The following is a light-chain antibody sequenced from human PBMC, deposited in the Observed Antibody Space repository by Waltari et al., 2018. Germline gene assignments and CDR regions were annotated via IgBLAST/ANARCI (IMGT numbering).Light chain of an antibody. J-gene: IGKJ1*01. CDR3: MQALQTPWT. Sequence: DIVMTQSPLSLPVTPGEPASISCRSSQSHLPSNGYKYLDWYLQKPGQSPPLLIYLGSNRDSGVPDRFSGSGSGTDFTLKISRVEAEDVGVYYCMQALQTPWTFGQGTKVEIK. CDR2: LGS. CDR1: QSHLPSNGYKY. V-gene: IGKV2-28*01.